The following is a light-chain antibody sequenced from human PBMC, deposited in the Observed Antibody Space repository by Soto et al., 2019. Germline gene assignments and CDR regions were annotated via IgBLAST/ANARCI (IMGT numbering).Light chain of an antibody. V-gene: IGKV3-20*01. Sequence: EIVLTQSPGTLSLSPGERVTLSCRASQNVYINSLAWYQQKPGQTPRLLIYGASTRAAAVPDRFSGSGSGTDFALSIDGLEPEDFATYYCQQSYSTPRTFGQGTKVEIK. CDR1: QNVYINS. CDR3: QQSYSTPRT. CDR2: GAS. J-gene: IGKJ1*01.